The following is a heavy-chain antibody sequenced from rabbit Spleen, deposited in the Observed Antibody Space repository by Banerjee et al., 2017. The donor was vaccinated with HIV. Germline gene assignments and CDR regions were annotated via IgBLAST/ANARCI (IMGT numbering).Heavy chain of an antibody. CDR2: IDAGSSGFT. CDR3: ARDSGTSFSSYGIDL. D-gene: IGHD8-1*01. CDR1: GVSFSGDSY. V-gene: IGHV1S40*01. J-gene: IGHJ6*01. Sequence: QSLEESGGDLVKPGASLTLTCKASGVSFSGDSYMCWVRQAPGKGLEWIACIDAGSSGFTYFATWAKGRFTISKTSSTTVTLQMTSLTAADTATYFCARDSGTSFSSYGIDLWGPGTLVTVS.